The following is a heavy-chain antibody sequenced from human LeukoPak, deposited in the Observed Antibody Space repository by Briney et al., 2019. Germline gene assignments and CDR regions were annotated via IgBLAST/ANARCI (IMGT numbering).Heavy chain of an antibody. Sequence: GGSLRLSCAASGFTFSSYGMHWVRQAPGKGLEWVAVISYVGGIKYSADSVKGRFTLSRDNSKNTLCLQMNSLRAEDTVVYYCAKEWRYCSSTSCLGFDYWGRGTLVTVSS. CDR3: AKEWRYCSSTSCLGFDY. D-gene: IGHD2-2*01. CDR2: ISYVGGIK. CDR1: GFTFSSYG. J-gene: IGHJ4*02. V-gene: IGHV3-30*18.